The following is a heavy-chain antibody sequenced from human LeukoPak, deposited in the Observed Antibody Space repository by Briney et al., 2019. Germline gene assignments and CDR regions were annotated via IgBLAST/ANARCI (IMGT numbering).Heavy chain of an antibody. CDR3: ARDSGSTTSFYYYYYMDV. CDR2: ISSSSSYI. J-gene: IGHJ6*03. CDR1: GFTFSSYS. D-gene: IGHD2/OR15-2a*01. Sequence: GGSLRLSCAASGFTFSSYSINWVRQAPGKGLEWVSSISSSSSYIYYADSVKGRFTISRDNAKNSLYLQMNSLRAEDTAVYYCARDSGSTTSFYYYYYMDVWGKGTTVTVSS. V-gene: IGHV3-21*01.